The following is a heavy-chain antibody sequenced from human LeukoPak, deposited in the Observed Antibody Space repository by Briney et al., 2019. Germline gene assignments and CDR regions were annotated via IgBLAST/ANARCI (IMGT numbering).Heavy chain of an antibody. J-gene: IGHJ4*02. V-gene: IGHV3-23*01. D-gene: IGHD2-21*01. Sequence: PTGGSLRLSCAASGFSFSDYAMSWVRQAPGKGLEWVSAISGSGGSTYYADSVKGRFTISRDNSKNTLYLQMNSLRAEDTAVYYCAKGLVSVIATLYFDYWGQGTLVTVSS. CDR2: ISGSGGST. CDR3: AKGLVSVIATLYFDY. CDR1: GFSFSDYA.